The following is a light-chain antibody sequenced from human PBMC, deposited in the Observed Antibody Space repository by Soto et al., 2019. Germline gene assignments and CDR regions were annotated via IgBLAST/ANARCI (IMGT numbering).Light chain of an antibody. Sequence: EIVLTQSPGTLSLSPGERATLSCRASQSVSSTYLAWYQQKPGQAPRLLIYGASNRATGIPDRFSGGGSGTDFTLTTSTLEPEDFAVYYGQQYGSSPPFTFGPGTTVEIK. J-gene: IGKJ3*01. V-gene: IGKV3-20*01. CDR3: QQYGSSPPFT. CDR2: GAS. CDR1: QSVSSTY.